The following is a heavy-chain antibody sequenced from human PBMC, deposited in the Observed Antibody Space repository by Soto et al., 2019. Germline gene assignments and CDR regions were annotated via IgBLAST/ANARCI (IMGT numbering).Heavy chain of an antibody. V-gene: IGHV3-30*18. J-gene: IGHJ4*02. D-gene: IGHD2-21*02. CDR3: AKLSVTADIPFDY. CDR2: ISYDGSNK. CDR1: GFTFSSYG. Sequence: QVQLVESGGGVVQPGRSLRLSCAASGFTFSSYGMHWVRQAPGKGLEWGAVISYDGSNKYYADSVKGRFTISRDNSKNTLYLQMNSLRAEDTAVYYCAKLSVTADIPFDYWGQGTLVTVSS.